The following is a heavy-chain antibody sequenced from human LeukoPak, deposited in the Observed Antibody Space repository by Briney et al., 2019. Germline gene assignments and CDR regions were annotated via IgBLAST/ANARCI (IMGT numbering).Heavy chain of an antibody. V-gene: IGHV1-2*02. CDR2: INPNSGGT. CDR1: GYTFTGYY. J-gene: IGHJ4*02. Sequence: ASVKVSCKASGYTFTGYYMHWVRQAPGQGLEWMGWINPNSGGTNYAQKFQGRVTMTRDTSISTAYMELSRLRSDDTAVYYCARDSRGYCSKGACYSIDYWGQGTLVTVSS. CDR3: ARDSRGYCSKGACYSIDY. D-gene: IGHD2-8*01.